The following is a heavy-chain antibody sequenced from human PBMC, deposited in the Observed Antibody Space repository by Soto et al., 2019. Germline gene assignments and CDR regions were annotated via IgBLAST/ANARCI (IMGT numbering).Heavy chain of an antibody. D-gene: IGHD5-18*01. J-gene: IGHJ4*02. CDR2: ISYSGST. V-gene: IGHV4-31*03. CDR1: GGSISSGGYY. CDR3: AREDKGYGYDY. Sequence: QVQLQESGPGLVKPSQTLSLTCTVSGGSISSGGYYWNWIRQHPGKGLEWIGSISYSGSTYYSPSLKRRVTISVDTSENQFSLKLSSVTAADTAVYYCAREDKGYGYDYWGQGTLVTVSS.